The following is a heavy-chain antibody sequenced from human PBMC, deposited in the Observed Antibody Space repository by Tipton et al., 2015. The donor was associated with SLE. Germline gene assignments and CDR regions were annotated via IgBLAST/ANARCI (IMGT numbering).Heavy chain of an antibody. Sequence: RSLRLSCTASGFTFGDYAMSWVRQAPGKGLEWVGFIRSKAYGGTTEYAASVKGRFTISRDNSKNTLYLQMNSLRAEDTAVYYCARDGPLLKQAGAFDIWGQGTMVTVSS. D-gene: IGHD6-13*01. V-gene: IGHV3-49*04. J-gene: IGHJ3*02. CDR3: ARDGPLLKQAGAFDI. CDR1: GFTFGDYA. CDR2: IRSKAYGGTT.